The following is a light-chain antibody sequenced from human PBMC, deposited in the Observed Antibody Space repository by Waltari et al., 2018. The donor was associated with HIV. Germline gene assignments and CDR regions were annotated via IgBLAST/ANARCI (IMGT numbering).Light chain of an antibody. J-gene: IGLJ2*01. CDR3: CSYVSNVI. Sequence: QSALTQPASVSGSPRQSLTNSCTRTSSNVATYKLVSWYQQHPGKAPKLMIYEVSKRPSGVSDRFSGSKSGDTASLTISGLQAEDEADYYCCSYVSNVIFGGGTKLTVL. CDR1: SSNVATYKL. CDR2: EVS. V-gene: IGLV2-23*02.